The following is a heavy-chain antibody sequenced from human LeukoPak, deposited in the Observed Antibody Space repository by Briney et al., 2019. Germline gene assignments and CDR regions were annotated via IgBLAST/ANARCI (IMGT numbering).Heavy chain of an antibody. V-gene: IGHV3-72*01. CDR2: IRDKSNGYPT. D-gene: IGHD1-26*01. CDR3: ARRGPDRALDY. Sequence: GGSLRLSCGGSGFSFSDYPMDWVRQAPGKGPEWVARIRDKSNGYPTEYAASVRNRFLISRDDSKSSLYFQLNSLKSEDTAVYYCARRGPDRALDYWGQGTMVTVSS. J-gene: IGHJ4*02. CDR1: GFSFSDYP.